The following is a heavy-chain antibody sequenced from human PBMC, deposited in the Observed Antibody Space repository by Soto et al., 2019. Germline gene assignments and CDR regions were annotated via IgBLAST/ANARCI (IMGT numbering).Heavy chain of an antibody. D-gene: IGHD3-3*01. Sequence: QVQLVESGGGVVQPGTSLTLSCAASGFDFSNFVMHWVRQAPGKGLECVAVIWHDASHELYGYSVQGRFTISRDNSKHLLYLKMNRLRAEDTAVYYCAREGGEEWIDYYYYGMDVWGHGTTVTVSS. J-gene: IGHJ6*02. CDR3: AREGGEEWIDYYYYGMDV. V-gene: IGHV3-33*01. CDR1: GFDFSNFV. CDR2: IWHDASHE.